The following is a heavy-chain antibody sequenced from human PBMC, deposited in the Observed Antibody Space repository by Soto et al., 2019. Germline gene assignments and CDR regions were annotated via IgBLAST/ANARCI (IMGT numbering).Heavy chain of an antibody. V-gene: IGHV5-51*01. CDR2: IYPSDSDT. Sequence: PGESLKISCKGSGYSFTSYWIGWVRQMPGKGLEWMGIIYPSDSDTRYSPSFQGQVTISADKPINTAYLQWSSLKASDTAMYYCARGNYDSWSGFYLQYYFDYWGQGTLVTVAS. CDR1: GYSFTSYW. J-gene: IGHJ4*02. D-gene: IGHD3-3*01. CDR3: ARGNYDSWSGFYLQYYFDY.